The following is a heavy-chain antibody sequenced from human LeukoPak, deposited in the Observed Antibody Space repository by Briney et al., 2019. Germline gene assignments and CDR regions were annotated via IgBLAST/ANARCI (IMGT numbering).Heavy chain of an antibody. V-gene: IGHV3-66*01. J-gene: IGHJ6*04. CDR1: GFSIISYR. Sequence: GESLRLSCAASGFSIISYRMSWVRQAPGKGLEWVSIIYNGGNTYYADSVKGRFTISRDNSKNTLYLQMNSLRAEDTAVYYCAELGITMIGGVWGKGTTVTISS. D-gene: IGHD3-10*02. CDR2: IYNGGNT. CDR3: AELGITMIGGV.